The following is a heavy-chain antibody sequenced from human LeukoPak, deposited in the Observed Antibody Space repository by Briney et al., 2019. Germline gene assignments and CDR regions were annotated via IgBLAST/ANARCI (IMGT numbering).Heavy chain of an antibody. CDR1: GFTFSNAW. CDR2: IKSKTDGGTT. CDR3: TTFYYDSSGYYYFDY. D-gene: IGHD3-22*01. J-gene: IGHJ4*02. V-gene: IGHV3-15*01. Sequence: PGGSLRLSCAASGFTFSNAWMSWVRQAPGKGLEWVGRIKSKTDGGTTDYAAPVKGRFTISRDDSKGTLYLQMNSLKTEDTAVYYCTTFYYDSSGYYYFDYWGQGTLVTVSS.